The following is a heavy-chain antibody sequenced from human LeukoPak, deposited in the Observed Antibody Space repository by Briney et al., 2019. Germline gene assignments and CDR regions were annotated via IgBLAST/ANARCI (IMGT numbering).Heavy chain of an antibody. J-gene: IGHJ4*02. CDR1: GGSISSSSYY. V-gene: IGHV4-39*01. Sequence: SETLSLTCTVPGGSISSSSYYWGWIRQPPGKGLEWIGSIYYSGSTYYNPSLKSRVTISVDTSKNQFSLKLSSVTAADTAVYYCARQAGTLLDYFDYWGQGTLVTVSS. CDR2: IYYSGST. D-gene: IGHD6-19*01. CDR3: ARQAGTLLDYFDY.